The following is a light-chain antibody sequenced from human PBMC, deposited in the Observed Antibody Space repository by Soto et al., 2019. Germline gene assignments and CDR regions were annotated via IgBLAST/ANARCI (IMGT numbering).Light chain of an antibody. J-gene: IGKJ1*01. CDR2: DTS. CDR3: QQYGSSPGT. Sequence: EVVMTQSPATLSVSPGERVTLSCRAGQSVSSSYLAWYQQKPGQAPSLLIYDTSTRATGVPDRFSGSGSGTDFALTISRVEPEDFAIYFCQQYGSSPGTFGQGTKVDIK. V-gene: IGKV3-20*01. CDR1: QSVSSSY.